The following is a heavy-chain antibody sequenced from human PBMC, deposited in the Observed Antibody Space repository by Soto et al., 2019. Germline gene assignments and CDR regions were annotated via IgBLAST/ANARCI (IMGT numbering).Heavy chain of an antibody. D-gene: IGHD4-4*01. CDR3: AKELQRGMDV. CDR1: GYTFSVYH. Sequence: QVHLVQSGAAVKQPGASVKVSCKASGYTFSVYHMHWVRQAPGQGLEWMGWVHPNSGGTNYAQSFEGRVTMTRDTSINTAYMELSRLTSYDTAVYYCAKELQRGMDVWGQGTKVTVYS. J-gene: IGHJ6*02. CDR2: VHPNSGGT. V-gene: IGHV1-2*02.